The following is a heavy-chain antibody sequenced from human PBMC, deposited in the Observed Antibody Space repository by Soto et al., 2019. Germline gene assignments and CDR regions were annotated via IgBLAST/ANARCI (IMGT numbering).Heavy chain of an antibody. V-gene: IGHV4-59*01. CDR3: ARDGDGPMTTNPYYYNGMEV. CDR2: VFYTGRA. Sequence: SETLSLTCTVSGGSLGSYHGCRIRQPPEKGLEWIGYVFYTGRANYNASLKSRVSISLDTSNYQFSLKLSSVTAADTAVYYCARDGDGPMTTNPYYYNGMEVWGPGTTVTGTS. CDR1: GGSLGSYH. D-gene: IGHD2-21*02. J-gene: IGHJ6*02.